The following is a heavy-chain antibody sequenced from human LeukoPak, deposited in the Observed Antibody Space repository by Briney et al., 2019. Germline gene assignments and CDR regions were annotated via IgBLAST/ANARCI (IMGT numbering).Heavy chain of an antibody. CDR1: GGSISGYY. CDR2: IYYSGST. CDR3: ARYSPYGVNSASFLDP. D-gene: IGHD4-23*01. J-gene: IGHJ5*02. V-gene: IGHV4-59*08. Sequence: PSETLSLTCTVSGGSISGYYWSWIRQPPGKGLERIGYIYYSGSTNSNPSLQSRVTISVDTSKNQFSLKLNSVTATDTAVYFCARYSPYGVNSASFLDPWGQGTLVTVSS.